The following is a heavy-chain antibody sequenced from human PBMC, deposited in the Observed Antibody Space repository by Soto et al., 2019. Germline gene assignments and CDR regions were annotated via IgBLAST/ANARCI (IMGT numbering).Heavy chain of an antibody. D-gene: IGHD3-10*01. V-gene: IGHV1-18*04. Sequence: ASVKVSCKASGYTFTSYGISWVRQAPGQGLEWMGWISAYNGNTNYAQKLQGRVTMTTDTSTSTAYMELRSLRSDDTAVYYCARVFGIPWLTPYGMHVSGPGTTVTVSS. CDR2: ISAYNGNT. CDR3: ARVFGIPWLTPYGMHV. J-gene: IGHJ6*02. CDR1: GYTFTSYG.